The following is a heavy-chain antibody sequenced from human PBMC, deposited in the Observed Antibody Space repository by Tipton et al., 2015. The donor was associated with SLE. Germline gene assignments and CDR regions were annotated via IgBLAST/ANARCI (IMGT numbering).Heavy chain of an antibody. CDR1: GFTFSSYA. CDR2: ISYDGSHK. Sequence: SLRLSCAASGFTFSSYAMHWVRQAPGKGLEWVALISYDGSHKYYADSVKGRFTISRDNSRNTLYLQMNSLRAEDTAVYYCASEEVFLDAFDIWGQGTMVTVSS. CDR3: ASEEVFLDAFDI. J-gene: IGHJ3*02. V-gene: IGHV3-30*04. D-gene: IGHD1-14*01.